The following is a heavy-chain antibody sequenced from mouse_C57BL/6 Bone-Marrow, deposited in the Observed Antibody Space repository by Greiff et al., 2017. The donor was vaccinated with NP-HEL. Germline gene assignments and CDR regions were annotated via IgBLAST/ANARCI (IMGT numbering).Heavy chain of an antibody. D-gene: IGHD1-1*01. CDR2: ISYDGSN. Sequence: EVKLQESGPGLVKPSQSLSLTCSVTGYSITSGYYWNWIRQFPGNKLEWMGYISYDGSNNYNPSLKNRISITRDTSKNQFFLKLNSVTTEDTATYYCARDGSSYDAMDYWGQGTSVTVSS. CDR1: GYSITSGYY. CDR3: ARDGSSYDAMDY. J-gene: IGHJ4*01. V-gene: IGHV3-6*01.